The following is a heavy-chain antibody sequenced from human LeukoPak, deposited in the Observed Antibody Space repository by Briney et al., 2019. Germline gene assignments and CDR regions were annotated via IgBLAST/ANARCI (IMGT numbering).Heavy chain of an antibody. CDR1: GGTFSSYA. CDR3: ARDREYYHDSSGYYSYNWFDP. J-gene: IGHJ5*02. V-gene: IGHV1-69*13. CDR2: IIPIFGTA. Sequence: ASVKVSCKASGGTFSSYAISWVRQAPGQGLEWMGGIIPIFGTANYAQKFQGRVTITADESTSTAYMELSSLRSEDTAVYYCARDREYYHDSSGYYSYNWFDPWGQGTLVTVSS. D-gene: IGHD3-22*01.